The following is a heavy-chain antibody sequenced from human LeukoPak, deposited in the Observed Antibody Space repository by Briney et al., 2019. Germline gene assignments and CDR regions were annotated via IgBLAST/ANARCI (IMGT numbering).Heavy chain of an antibody. Sequence: ASVKVSCKASGYTFTNYDINWVRQATGQGLEWLGWMSASSGNTGYAQKFQGRVSMTRATSISTAYLELSSLTFEDTAVYYCAREARGYSYVVGGPDYWGQGTLVTVSS. CDR3: AREARGYSYVVGGPDY. CDR1: GYTFTNYD. V-gene: IGHV1-8*01. J-gene: IGHJ4*02. D-gene: IGHD5-18*01. CDR2: MSASSGNT.